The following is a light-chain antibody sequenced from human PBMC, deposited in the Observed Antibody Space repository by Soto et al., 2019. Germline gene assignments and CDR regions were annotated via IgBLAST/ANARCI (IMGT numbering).Light chain of an antibody. CDR2: EAS. J-gene: IGKJ3*01. V-gene: IGKV1-39*01. CDR3: QQSYTTPFT. CDR1: QSIRSY. Sequence: DIQMTQSPSSLSASAGDRVTITCRASQSIRSYLNWYQQKPEKAPELLIYEASSLQSGVPSRFSGSGSGTDFTLTISSLQPEDFATYYCQQSYTTPFTFGPGTKVDIK.